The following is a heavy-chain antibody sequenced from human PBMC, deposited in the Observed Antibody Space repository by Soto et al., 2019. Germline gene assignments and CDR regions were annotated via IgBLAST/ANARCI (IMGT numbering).Heavy chain of an antibody. D-gene: IGHD3-9*01. CDR3: ATANYDILTGPSRCMDV. CDR1: GGTFSSYA. V-gene: IGHV1-69*06. J-gene: IGHJ6*02. Sequence: ASVKVSCKASGGTFSSYAISWVRQAPGQGLEWMGGIIPIFGTANYAQKFQGRVTITADKSTSTAYMELSSLRSEDTAGYYCATANYDILTGPSRCMDVWGQGTTVTVSS. CDR2: IIPIFGTA.